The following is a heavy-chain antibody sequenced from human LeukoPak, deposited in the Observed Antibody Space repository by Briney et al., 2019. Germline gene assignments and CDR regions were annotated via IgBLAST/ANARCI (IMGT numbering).Heavy chain of an antibody. J-gene: IGHJ4*02. CDR3: ARDQGYSSAQGVVDY. CDR2: VYYTGST. Sequence: SETLSLTCSVSGGSMSRTSDYWGWIRQPPGEGLELIGSVYYTGSTYNNPSLKSRLTMSVDTSNSQFSLKLSSVTAADTAIYYCARDQGYSSAQGVVDYWGQGTLVTVSS. CDR1: GGSMSRTSDY. V-gene: IGHV4-39*07. D-gene: IGHD6-19*01.